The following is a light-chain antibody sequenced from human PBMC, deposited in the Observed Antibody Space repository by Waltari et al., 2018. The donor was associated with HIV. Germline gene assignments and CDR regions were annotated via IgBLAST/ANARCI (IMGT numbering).Light chain of an antibody. CDR3: AAWDDSLSGPRV. J-gene: IGLJ3*02. Sequence: QSVLTQPPSASGTPGQRVTISCSGSSSNIGSNYVYWYQQLPGTAPKLLSYRNNQRPSGFPDRFSGSKSGTSASLAISGLRSEDEADYYCAAWDDSLSGPRVFGGGTKLTVL. CDR2: RNN. CDR1: SSNIGSNY. V-gene: IGLV1-47*01.